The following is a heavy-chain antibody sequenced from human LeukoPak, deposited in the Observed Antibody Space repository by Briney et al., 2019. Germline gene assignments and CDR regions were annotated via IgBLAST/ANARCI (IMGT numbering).Heavy chain of an antibody. CDR2: IKSDGSST. CDR3: AVTSYDFDY. D-gene: IGHD2/OR15-2a*01. CDR1: GFTFSRYW. V-gene: IGHV3-74*01. Sequence: PGGSLRLSCAASGFTFSRYWMEWVRQAPGKGLVWVSRIKSDGSSTNYADSVKGRFTISRDNAKNTLYLQMDSLRAEDTAVYYCAVTSYDFDYWGPGTLVTVSS. J-gene: IGHJ4*02.